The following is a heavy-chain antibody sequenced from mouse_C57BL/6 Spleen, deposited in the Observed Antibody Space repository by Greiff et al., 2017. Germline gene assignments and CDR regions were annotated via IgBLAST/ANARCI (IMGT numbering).Heavy chain of an antibody. CDR1: GYSITSGYY. CDR2: ISYDGSN. V-gene: IGHV3-6*01. Sequence: EVHLVESGPGLVKPSQSLSLTCSVTGYSITSGYYWNWIRQFPGNKLEWMGYISYDGSNNYNPSLKNRISITRDTSKNQFFLKLNSVTTEDTATYYCALYYGYDRYFDVWGTGTTVTVSS. D-gene: IGHD2-2*01. J-gene: IGHJ1*03. CDR3: ALYYGYDRYFDV.